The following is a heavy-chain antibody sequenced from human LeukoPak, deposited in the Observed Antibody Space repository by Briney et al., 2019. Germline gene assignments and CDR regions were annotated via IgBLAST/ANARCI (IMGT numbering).Heavy chain of an antibody. D-gene: IGHD3-10*01. J-gene: IGHJ4*02. CDR1: GGSFSGYY. V-gene: IGHV4-34*01. CDR3: ARSGRGITMVRGVRFPFDY. Sequence: SETLSLTCAVYGGSFSGYYWSWIRQPPGKGLEWIGEINHSGSTNYNPSLKSRVTISVDTSKNQFSLKLSSVTAADTAVYYCARSGRGITMVRGVRFPFDYWGQGTLSPSPQ. CDR2: INHSGST.